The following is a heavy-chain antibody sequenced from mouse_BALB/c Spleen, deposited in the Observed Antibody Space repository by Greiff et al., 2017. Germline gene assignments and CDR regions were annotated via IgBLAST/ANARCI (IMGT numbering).Heavy chain of an antibody. Sequence: EVKLQESGPGLVKPSQSLSLTCTVTGYSITSDYAWNWIRQFPGNKLEWMGYISYSGSTSYNPSLKSRISITRDTSKNQFFLQLNSVTTEDTATYYCARSYGSSYDYAMDYWGQGTSVTVSS. CDR1: GYSITSDYA. D-gene: IGHD1-1*01. CDR3: ARSYGSSYDYAMDY. V-gene: IGHV3-2*02. CDR2: ISYSGST. J-gene: IGHJ4*01.